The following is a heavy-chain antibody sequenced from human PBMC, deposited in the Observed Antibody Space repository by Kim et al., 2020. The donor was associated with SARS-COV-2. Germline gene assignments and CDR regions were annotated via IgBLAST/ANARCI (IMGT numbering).Heavy chain of an antibody. CDR1: GFTFSSYD. V-gene: IGHV3-13*04. D-gene: IGHD4-17*01. CDR2: IGTAGDT. CDR3: ARGSGDYYNYYGMDV. J-gene: IGHJ6*02. Sequence: GGSLRLSCAASGFTFSSYDMHWVRQATGKGLEWVSAIGTAGDTYYPGSVKGRFTISRENAKNSLYLQMNSLRAGDTAVYYCARGSGDYYNYYGMDVWGQGTTVTVSS.